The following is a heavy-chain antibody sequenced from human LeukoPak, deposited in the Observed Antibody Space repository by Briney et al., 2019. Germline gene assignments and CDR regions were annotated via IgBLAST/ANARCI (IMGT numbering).Heavy chain of an antibody. D-gene: IGHD6-19*01. V-gene: IGHV3-30*02. J-gene: IGHJ4*02. Sequence: GGSLRLSCSASGFSFSSDGMHWVRQAPGKGLEWMAFIRSDGSNKYYADSVKGRFTISRDNSKNTLYLQMNSLRADDTAVYYCARILDSAWGELGYWGQGTLVTVSS. CDR1: GFSFSSDG. CDR2: IRSDGSNK. CDR3: ARILDSAWGELGY.